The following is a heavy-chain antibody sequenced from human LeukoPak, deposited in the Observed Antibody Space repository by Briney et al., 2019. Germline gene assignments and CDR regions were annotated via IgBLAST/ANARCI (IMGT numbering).Heavy chain of an antibody. CDR1: GGSINSGDYY. CDR3: ARDRSLAPNAFDI. V-gene: IGHV4-30-4*01. Sequence: PSETLSLTCSVSGGSINSGDYYWSWIRQPPGKGLEWIGYIHYSGSTYYNPSLKSRVTISVDRTQNHFSLKLSSVTAADTAVYYCARDRSLAPNAFDIWGQGTVVTGSS. J-gene: IGHJ3*02. CDR2: IHYSGST.